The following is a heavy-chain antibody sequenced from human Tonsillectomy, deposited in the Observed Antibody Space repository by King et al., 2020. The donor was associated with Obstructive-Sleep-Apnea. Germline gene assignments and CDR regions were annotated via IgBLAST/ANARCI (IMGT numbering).Heavy chain of an antibody. J-gene: IGHJ4*02. Sequence: LQLQESGSGLVKPSQTLSLTCAVSGGSISSGGYSWSWIRQPPGKGLEWIGYIYRGGTTYYNPSLKSRVTISVDRSKNQFSLKLSSVTAADTAVYYCASSLDDYYGFTSLNFDYWGQGTLVTVSS. CDR1: GGSISSGGYS. CDR2: IYRGGTT. V-gene: IGHV4-30-2*01. D-gene: IGHD3-10*01. CDR3: ASSLDDYYGFTSLNFDY.